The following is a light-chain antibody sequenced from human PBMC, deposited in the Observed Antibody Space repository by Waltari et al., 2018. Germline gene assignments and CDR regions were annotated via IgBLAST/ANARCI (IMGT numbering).Light chain of an antibody. V-gene: IGLV2-23*02. J-gene: IGLJ3*02. Sequence: QSALTQPVSVSGSPGQSVTISCTGTSNNVGDYNLVSWFQHHPAQAPNLLIFYVSKRPSGVSNRFSGSQCGNTASLTISGLQTEDEADYYCCSYSTGGSWMFGGGTKLTVL. CDR3: CSYSTGGSWM. CDR1: SNNVGDYNL. CDR2: YVS.